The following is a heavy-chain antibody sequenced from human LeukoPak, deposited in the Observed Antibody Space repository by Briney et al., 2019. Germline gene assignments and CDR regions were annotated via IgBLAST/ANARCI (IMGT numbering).Heavy chain of an antibody. CDR2: ISYSGNA. Sequence: SETLSLTYTVSGGSLSSYYWSWIRHPPGKGVEWIGYISYSGNANYNPSPKSRVTISVDTSKNQFSLKLSSVTAADTAVYYCASFSWGSGSYNQEAIWSWFDPGGRGTLVTVSS. V-gene: IGHV4-59*08. D-gene: IGHD3-10*01. CDR1: GGSLSSYY. J-gene: IGHJ5*02. CDR3: ASFSWGSGSYNQEAIWSWFDP.